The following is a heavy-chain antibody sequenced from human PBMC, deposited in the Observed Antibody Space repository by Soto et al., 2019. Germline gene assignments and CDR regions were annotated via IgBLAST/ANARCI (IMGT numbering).Heavy chain of an antibody. CDR2: ISYDGSNK. Sequence: QVQLVESGGGVVQPGRSLRLSCAASGFTFSSYGMHWVRQAPGKGLEWVAVISYDGSNKYYADSVKGRFTISRDNSKNTLYLQMNSLRAEDTAVYYCAKIIIPIPGGGMVYALYYYYGMDVWSQGTTVTVSS. CDR1: GFTFSSYG. V-gene: IGHV3-30*18. CDR3: AKIIIPIPGGGMVYALYYYYGMDV. J-gene: IGHJ6*02. D-gene: IGHD2-8*01.